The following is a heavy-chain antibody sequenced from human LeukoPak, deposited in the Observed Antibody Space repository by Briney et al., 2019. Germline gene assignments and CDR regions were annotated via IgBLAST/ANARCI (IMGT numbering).Heavy chain of an antibody. CDR1: GGSFSGYY. D-gene: IGHD5-12*01. CDR2: INHSGST. CDR3: ARAYSGYGLLDY. V-gene: IGHV4-34*01. Sequence: SETLSLTCAVYGGSFSGYYWSWIRQPPGKGLEWIGEINHSGSTNYNPSLKSRVTISVDTSKNQFSLKLSSVTAADTAVYYCARAYSGYGLLDYWGQGTLVTVSS. J-gene: IGHJ4*02.